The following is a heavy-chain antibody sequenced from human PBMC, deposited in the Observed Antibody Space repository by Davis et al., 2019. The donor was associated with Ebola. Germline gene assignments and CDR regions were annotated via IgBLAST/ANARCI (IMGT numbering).Heavy chain of an antibody. V-gene: IGHV4-59*08. D-gene: IGHD4-11*01. CDR2: IYYSGST. CDR3: ARLAVTTAFI. J-gene: IGHJ3*02. Sequence: SETLSLTCTVSGGSISSYYWSWIRQPPGKGLEWIGYIYYSGSTNYNPSLKSRVTISVDTSKNQFSLKLSSVTAADTAVYYCARLAVTTAFIWGQGTMVTVSS. CDR1: GGSISSYY.